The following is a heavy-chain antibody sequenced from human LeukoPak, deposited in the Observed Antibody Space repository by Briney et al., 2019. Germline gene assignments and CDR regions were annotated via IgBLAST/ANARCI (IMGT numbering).Heavy chain of an antibody. D-gene: IGHD3-16*01. V-gene: IGHV3-13*01. CDR2: IGTIGDT. Sequence: PGGSLRLSCAASGFTFSTYDFHWVRQRTEKGLEWVSAIGTIGDTYYADSVRGRFTISREDAKSSLYLQMNSLRDGDTAVYYCVRESNAAGGGNLQAFNFRGQGTLVTVSS. J-gene: IGHJ4*02. CDR3: VRESNAAGGGNLQAFNF. CDR1: GFTFSTYD.